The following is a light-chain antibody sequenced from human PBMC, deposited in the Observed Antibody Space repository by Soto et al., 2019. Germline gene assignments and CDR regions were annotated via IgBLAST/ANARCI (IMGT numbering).Light chain of an antibody. Sequence: EIVLTQSPGTLSLSPGERATLSCRASQSVYRNFLAWYQQKPGQAPRLLIYGASNRATGIPDRFSGSASRTDFTLTISRLEPEDFAMYYCQQYGVSWTFGQGTKVEIK. CDR2: GAS. CDR3: QQYGVSWT. J-gene: IGKJ1*01. CDR1: QSVYRNF. V-gene: IGKV3-20*01.